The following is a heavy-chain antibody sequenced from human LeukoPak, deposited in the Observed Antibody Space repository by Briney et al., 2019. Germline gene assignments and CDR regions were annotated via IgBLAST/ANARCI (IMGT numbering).Heavy chain of an antibody. Sequence: GESLKISCKGSGYSFTNYWIGWLRQMPGKGLEWMGIIYPGDSATRYSPSFQGQVTISADKSISTAYLQWSSLKASDTAMYYCAGLMEAAGTAPIGYWGQGTLVTVSS. J-gene: IGHJ4*02. CDR2: IYPGDSAT. CDR1: GYSFTNYW. CDR3: AGLMEAAGTAPIGY. D-gene: IGHD6-13*01. V-gene: IGHV5-51*01.